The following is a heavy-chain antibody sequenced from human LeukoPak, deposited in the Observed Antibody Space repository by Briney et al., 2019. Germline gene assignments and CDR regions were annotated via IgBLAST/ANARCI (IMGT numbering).Heavy chain of an antibody. J-gene: IGHJ4*02. CDR2: VIPSLDVS. Sequence: SVKVSCKASGDTFITYTFSWVRQAPGQGLEWMGRVIPSLDVSNYAEKFQGRVTINADKSLSTTYMELTSLRSEDTAVYYCARVPYELQDRPFDYWGQGTLVTVSS. CDR1: GDTFITYT. CDR3: ARVPYELQDRPFDY. D-gene: IGHD4-23*01. V-gene: IGHV1-69*02.